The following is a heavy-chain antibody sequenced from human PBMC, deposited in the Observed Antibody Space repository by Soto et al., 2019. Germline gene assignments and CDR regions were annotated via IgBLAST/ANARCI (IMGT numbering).Heavy chain of an antibody. CDR3: ARHGYCTNGVCYTDYYYMDV. CDR1: GGSISSSSYY. D-gene: IGHD2-8*01. Sequence: PSETLSLTCTVSGGSISSSSYYWGWIRQPPGKGLEWIGSIYYSGSTYYNPSLKSRVTISVDTSKNQFSLKLSSVTAADTAVYYCARHGYCTNGVCYTDYYYMDVWGKGTTVPSP. V-gene: IGHV4-39*01. CDR2: IYYSGST. J-gene: IGHJ6*03.